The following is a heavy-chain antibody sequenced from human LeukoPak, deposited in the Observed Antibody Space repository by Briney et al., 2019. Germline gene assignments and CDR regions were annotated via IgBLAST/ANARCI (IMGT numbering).Heavy chain of an antibody. V-gene: IGHV4-59*08. CDR1: GGSISSYY. Sequence: SETLSLTCTVSGGSISSYYWSWIRQPPGKGLEWIGYIYYSGSTNYNPSLKSRVTISVDTSKNQFSLKLSSVIAADTAVYYCATLDGYNLGLSYWGQGTLVTVSS. J-gene: IGHJ4*02. D-gene: IGHD5-24*01. CDR2: IYYSGST. CDR3: ATLDGYNLGLSY.